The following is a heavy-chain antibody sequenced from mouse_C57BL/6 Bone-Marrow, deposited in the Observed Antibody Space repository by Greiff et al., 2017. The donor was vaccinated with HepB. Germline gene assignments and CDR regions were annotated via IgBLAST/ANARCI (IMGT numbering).Heavy chain of an antibody. CDR2: INSDGGST. Sequence: DVKLVESGGGLVQPGESLKLSCESNEYEFPSHDMSWVRKTPEKRLELVAAINSDGGSTYYPDTMERRFIITRDNTKKTLYLQMSILRSEDTALYYCAREGLPHYYAMDYWGQGTSVTVSS. CDR3: AREGLPHYYAMDY. J-gene: IGHJ4*01. D-gene: IGHD3-1*01. V-gene: IGHV5-2*01. CDR1: EYEFPSHD.